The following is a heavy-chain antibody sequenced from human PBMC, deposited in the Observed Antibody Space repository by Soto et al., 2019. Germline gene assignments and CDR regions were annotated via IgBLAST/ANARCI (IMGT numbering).Heavy chain of an antibody. D-gene: IGHD3-3*01. CDR3: ARGVYDFWNGHPKGLDY. CDR1: GFTFSGSA. CDR2: IRSKANSYAT. V-gene: IGHV3-73*02. J-gene: IGHJ4*02. Sequence: EVQLVESEGGLVQPGGSLKLSCAASGFTFSGSAMHWVRQASGKGLEWVGRIRSKANSYATAYVVSVKGRFTISRDDSRNTAYLQMNSLKTEDTAVYYCARGVYDFWNGHPKGLDYWGQGTVVTVSS.